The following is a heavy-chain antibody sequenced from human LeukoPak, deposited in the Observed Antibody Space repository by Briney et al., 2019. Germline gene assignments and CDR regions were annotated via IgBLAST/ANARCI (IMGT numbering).Heavy chain of an antibody. CDR1: GFTFSIYA. CDR3: AKDGRGGDCTSASCTNWFGP. V-gene: IGHV3-23*01. J-gene: IGHJ5*02. CDR2: IGGSGGVT. Sequence: PGGSLRLSCAASGFTFSIYALTWFRQAPGKGLEWVSTIGGSGGVTYYADSVKGRFTISRDNSKNTLYLQMNSLRAEDTAVYYCAKDGRGGDCTSASCTNWFGPWGQGTLVTVSS. D-gene: IGHD2-2*01.